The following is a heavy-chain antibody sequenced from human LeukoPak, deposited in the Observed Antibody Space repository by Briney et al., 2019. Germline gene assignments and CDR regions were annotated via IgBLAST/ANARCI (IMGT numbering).Heavy chain of an antibody. CDR2: IIPIFGTA. CDR1: GGTFSSYD. J-gene: IGHJ6*04. V-gene: IGHV1-69*13. D-gene: IGHD3-10*01. Sequence: VASVKVSCKASGGTFSSYDISWVRQAPGQGLEWMRGIIPIFGTASYAQKFQGRVTITADESTSTAYMELSSLRSEDTAVYYCAGGAYRELLWFGELLSPLYYYGMDVWGKGTTVTVSS. CDR3: AGGAYRELLWFGELLSPLYYYGMDV.